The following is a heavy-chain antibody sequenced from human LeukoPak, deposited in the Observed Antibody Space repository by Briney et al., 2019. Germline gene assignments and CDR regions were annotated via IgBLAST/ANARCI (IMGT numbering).Heavy chain of an antibody. CDR2: INHSGST. Sequence: SETLSLTCAVYGGSFSGYYWSWIRQPPGKGLEWIVEINHSGSTNYNPSLKSRVTISVDTSKNQFSLKLSSVTAADTAVYYCARDGLRYPDTGRGKFDYWGQGTLVTVSS. CDR1: GGSFSGYY. V-gene: IGHV4-34*01. D-gene: IGHD3-9*01. J-gene: IGHJ4*02. CDR3: ARDGLRYPDTGRGKFDY.